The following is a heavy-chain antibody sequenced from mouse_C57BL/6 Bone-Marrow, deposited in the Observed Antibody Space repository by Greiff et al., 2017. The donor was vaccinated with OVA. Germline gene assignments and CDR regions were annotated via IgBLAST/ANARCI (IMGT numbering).Heavy chain of an antibody. D-gene: IGHD1-1*01. CDR3: VALLRWYFDV. J-gene: IGHJ1*03. Sequence: EVQVVESGGGLVQPKGSLKLSCAASGFSFNTYAMNWVRQAPGKGLEWVARIRSKSNNYATYYADSVKDRFTISRDDSESMLYLQMNNLKTEDTAMYYCVALLRWYFDVWGTGTTVTVSS. CDR1: GFSFNTYA. CDR2: IRSKSNNYAT. V-gene: IGHV10-1*01.